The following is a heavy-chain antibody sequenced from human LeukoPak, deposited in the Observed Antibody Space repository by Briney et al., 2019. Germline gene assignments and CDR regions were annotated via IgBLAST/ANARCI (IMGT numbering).Heavy chain of an antibody. V-gene: IGHV4-4*02. CDR2: ISQSGST. J-gene: IGHJ4*02. CDR3: ARNFGY. Sequence: PSETLSLTCAVSGASISSTSWWSWVRQPPGGGLQWIGEISQSGSTNYNASLKSRVTISIDTSNNQISLKVTSVTAADTAMYFCARNFGYWGQGTLVTVSS. CDR1: GASISSTSW.